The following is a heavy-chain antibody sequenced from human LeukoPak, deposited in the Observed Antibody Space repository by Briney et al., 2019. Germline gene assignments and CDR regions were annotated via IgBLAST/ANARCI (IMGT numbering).Heavy chain of an antibody. CDR2: IQNTGRT. Sequence: PSETLSLTCAVSGGSINSLYWSWIRQPPGKGLEWIGFIQNTGRTIYHPSLDSRVTMSVDSSKNQFSLKLRSVTAADTAVYFCASGQRSNNAYPYFDSWGQGTLVTVSS. J-gene: IGHJ4*02. D-gene: IGHD3-16*01. CDR3: ASGQRSNNAYPYFDS. CDR1: GGSINSLY. V-gene: IGHV4-59*11.